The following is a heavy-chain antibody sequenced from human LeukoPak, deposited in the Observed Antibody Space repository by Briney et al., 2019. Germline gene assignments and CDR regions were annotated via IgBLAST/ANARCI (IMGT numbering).Heavy chain of an antibody. V-gene: IGHV4-59*01. CDR2: IYYSGST. Sequence: SETLSLTCTVSGGSISTYYWSWIRQPPGKGLEWIGYIYYSGSTNYNPSLKSRVTISVDTSKNQFSLKLTSVTAADTAVYYCVRDRDSGTYYCYYGMDVWGQGTTVTVSS. CDR1: GGSISTYY. CDR3: VRDRDSGTYYCYYGMDV. J-gene: IGHJ6*02. D-gene: IGHD1-26*01.